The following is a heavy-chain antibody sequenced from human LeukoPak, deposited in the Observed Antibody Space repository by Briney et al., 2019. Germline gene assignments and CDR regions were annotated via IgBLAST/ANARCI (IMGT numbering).Heavy chain of an antibody. J-gene: IGHJ4*02. V-gene: IGHV4-34*01. Sequence: SETLSLTCAVYGGSFSGYYWSWIRQPPGKGLEWIGEINHSGSANYNPSLKSRVTISLDTSKNQFSLKLSSVTAADTAVYYCARGRGLWFGELRNWGQGTLVTVSS. CDR1: GGSFSGYY. D-gene: IGHD3-10*01. CDR3: ARGRGLWFGELRN. CDR2: INHSGSA.